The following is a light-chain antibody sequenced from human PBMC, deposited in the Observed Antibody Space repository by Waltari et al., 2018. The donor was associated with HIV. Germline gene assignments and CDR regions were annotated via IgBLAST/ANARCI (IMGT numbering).Light chain of an antibody. CDR2: GAS. CDR3: QQYGSSPLT. V-gene: IGKV3-20*01. Sequence: EIVLTQSPGTRSLSPGERATLSCRASQSVSGSYLAWYQQKPGQAPRPLIYGASSRATGIPDRFSGSGSGTDFTLTISRLEPEDFAVFYCQQYGSSPLTFGGGTKVEIK. CDR1: QSVSGSY. J-gene: IGKJ4*01.